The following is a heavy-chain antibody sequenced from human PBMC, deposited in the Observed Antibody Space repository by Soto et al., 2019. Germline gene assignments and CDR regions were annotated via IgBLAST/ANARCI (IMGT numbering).Heavy chain of an antibody. CDR3: AKDVEALARVGGMDV. D-gene: IGHD6-6*01. V-gene: IGHV3-30*18. J-gene: IGHJ6*02. CDR2: ISYDGSNK. Sequence: QPGGSLRLSCAASGFTFSSYGMHWVRQAPGKGLEWVAVISYDGSNKYYADSVKGRFTISRDNSKNTLYLQMNSLRAEDTAVYYCAKDVEALARVGGMDVWGQGTTVTVSS. CDR1: GFTFSSYG.